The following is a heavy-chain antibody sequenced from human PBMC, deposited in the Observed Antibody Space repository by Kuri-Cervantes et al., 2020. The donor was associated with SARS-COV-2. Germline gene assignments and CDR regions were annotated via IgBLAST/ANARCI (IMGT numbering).Heavy chain of an antibody. CDR1: GFTFSSYA. D-gene: IGHD3-22*01. Sequence: GESLKISCAASGFTFSSYAMHWVRQAPGKGLEWVAVISYDGSNKYYADSVKGRYTISRDNSKNTLYLQMNSLRAEDTAVYYCARDADDSSGYDYFDYWGQGPLVTVSS. V-gene: IGHV3-30*04. J-gene: IGHJ4*02. CDR2: ISYDGSNK. CDR3: ARDADDSSGYDYFDY.